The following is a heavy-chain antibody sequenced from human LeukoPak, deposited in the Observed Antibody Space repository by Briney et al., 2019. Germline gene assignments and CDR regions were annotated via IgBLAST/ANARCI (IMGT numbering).Heavy chain of an antibody. J-gene: IGHJ3*02. D-gene: IGHD5-24*01. CDR2: ISGSGGST. Sequence: TGGSLRLSCAASGFTFSSYAMSWVRQAPGKGLEWVSAISGSGGSTYYADSVKGRFTISRDNSKNTLYLQMNSLRAEDTAVYYCARDRGSVEMATIFAFDIWGQGTMVTVSS. CDR1: GFTFSSYA. CDR3: ARDRGSVEMATIFAFDI. V-gene: IGHV3-23*01.